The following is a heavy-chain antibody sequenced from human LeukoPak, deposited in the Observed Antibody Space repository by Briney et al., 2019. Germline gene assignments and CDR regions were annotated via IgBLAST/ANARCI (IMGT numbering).Heavy chain of an antibody. CDR2: INPNSGGT. Sequence: VASVKVSCKASGYTLTGYYMHWVRQTPGQGLEWMGWINPNSGGTNYAQKFQGRVTMTRDTSISTAYMELSRLRSDDTAVYYCARNYYGSGSYDLGFDYWGQGTLVTVSS. CDR1: GYTLTGYY. J-gene: IGHJ4*02. V-gene: IGHV1-2*02. D-gene: IGHD3-10*01. CDR3: ARNYYGSGSYDLGFDY.